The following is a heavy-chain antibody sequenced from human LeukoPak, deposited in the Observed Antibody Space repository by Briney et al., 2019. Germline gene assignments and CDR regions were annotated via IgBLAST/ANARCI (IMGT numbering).Heavy chain of an antibody. J-gene: IGHJ5*02. Sequence: ETLSLTGTVSGGSISSYYWSWIRQPPGKGLEWIGYIYYSGSTNYNPSLKSRVTISVDTSKNQFSLKLSSVTAADTAVYYCARIAVVVVSDWFDPWGQGTLVTVSS. D-gene: IGHD2-15*01. V-gene: IGHV4-59*08. CDR2: IYYSGST. CDR1: GGSISSYY. CDR3: ARIAVVVVSDWFDP.